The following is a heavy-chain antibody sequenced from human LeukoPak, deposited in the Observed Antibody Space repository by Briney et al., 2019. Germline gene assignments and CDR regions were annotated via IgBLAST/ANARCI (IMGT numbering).Heavy chain of an antibody. Sequence: NPSETLSLTCAVYGGSFSGYYWSWIRQPPGKGLEWIGEINHSGSTSYNPSLKSRVTISVDTSKNQFSLKLSSVTAADTAVYYCARDYTYYYDSSGLPFFDYWGQGTLVTVSS. CDR3: ARDYTYYYDSSGLPFFDY. CDR1: GGSFSGYY. D-gene: IGHD3-22*01. J-gene: IGHJ4*02. V-gene: IGHV4-34*01. CDR2: INHSGST.